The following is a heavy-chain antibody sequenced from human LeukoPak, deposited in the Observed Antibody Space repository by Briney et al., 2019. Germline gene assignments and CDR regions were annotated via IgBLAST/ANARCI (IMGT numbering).Heavy chain of an antibody. J-gene: IGHJ4*01. CDR1: GGSISSNNW. V-gene: IGHV4-4*02. D-gene: IGHD5-24*01. Sequence: SETLSLTCAVSGGSISSNNWWSWIRQPPGKGLEWIGEIYRSGNTNYNPSLKSRVTMSVDKSKNQFSLRLSSMTAADTAVHYCAAWGWLQRGLPDYWGHGILVTVSS. CDR2: IYRSGNT. CDR3: AAWGWLQRGLPDY.